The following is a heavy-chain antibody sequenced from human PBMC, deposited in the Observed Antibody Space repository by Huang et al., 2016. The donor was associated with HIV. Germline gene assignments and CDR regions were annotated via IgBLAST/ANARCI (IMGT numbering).Heavy chain of an antibody. CDR1: GGTVSSFS. CDR2: NLTLHDTT. CDR3: ASVVGNSNRGFDI. V-gene: IGHV1-69*13. Sequence: QVQLVQSGAEMKKSGSSVKVSCKASGGTVSSFSFTWVRQAPGPGLEWMCGNLTLHDTTDLAQKFRGRVTLTADESTNTAFIELSGLTSQDTAFYYCASVVGNSNRGFDIWGQGTLVTVS. J-gene: IGHJ4*02. D-gene: IGHD2-15*01.